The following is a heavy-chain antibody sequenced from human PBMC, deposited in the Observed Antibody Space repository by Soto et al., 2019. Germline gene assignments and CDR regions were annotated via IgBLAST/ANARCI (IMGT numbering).Heavy chain of an antibody. V-gene: IGHV3-30-3*01. J-gene: IGHJ4*02. CDR3: GRCTSTSCHLGSDY. Sequence: PXGSLKLSCAASGFTFSIYAMNLVRQAPGKGLEWVALISYDGSNKYYADSVRGRFTISRDSSTNTLFLQMNSLRAADTAVYYCGRCTSTSCHLGSDYWGQGTLVTVS. CDR2: ISYDGSNK. CDR1: GFTFSIYA. D-gene: IGHD2-2*01.